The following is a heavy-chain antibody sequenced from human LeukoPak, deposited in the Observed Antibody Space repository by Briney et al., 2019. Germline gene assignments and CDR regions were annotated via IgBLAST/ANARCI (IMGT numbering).Heavy chain of an antibody. CDR2: ISSSSSYI. V-gene: IGHV3-21*01. Sequence: GGSLRLSCAASGSTFSSYSMNWVRQAPGKWLEWVSSISSSSSYIYYAAFMKGRFTISRDNAKNSRYLQMNSLRAEDTAVYYCAIRYFDYWGQGALVTVSS. CDR3: AIRYFDY. CDR1: GSTFSSYS. J-gene: IGHJ4*02.